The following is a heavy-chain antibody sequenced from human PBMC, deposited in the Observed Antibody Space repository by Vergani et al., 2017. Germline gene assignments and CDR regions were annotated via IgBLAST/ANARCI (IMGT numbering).Heavy chain of an antibody. Sequence: EVQLLESGGGLVQPGGSLRLSCAASGFTFSSYAMTWVRQAPGKGLEWVSSITGSGGSTYYADSVKGRFTISRDNSKNTLYLQMNSLRVEDTAVYYCAKGGGGSSSDSWGQGTWSPSPQ. CDR1: GFTFSSYA. CDR3: AKGGGGSSSDS. V-gene: IGHV3-23*01. D-gene: IGHD6-6*01. J-gene: IGHJ5*01. CDR2: ITGSGGST.